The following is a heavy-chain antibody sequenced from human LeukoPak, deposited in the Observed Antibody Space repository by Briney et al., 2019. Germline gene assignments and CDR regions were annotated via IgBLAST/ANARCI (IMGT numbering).Heavy chain of an antibody. D-gene: IGHD3-22*01. CDR2: INPSGGST. V-gene: IGHV1-46*01. CDR3: ARGIVVNGMDV. CDR1: GYTFTSYY. J-gene: IGHJ6*02. Sequence: ASVKVPCKASGYTFTSYYMHWVRQAPGQGLEWMGIINPSGGSTRYAQKFQGRVTMTRDTSTSTVYTELTSLRSEDTAVYYCARGIVVNGMDVWGQGTTVTVSS.